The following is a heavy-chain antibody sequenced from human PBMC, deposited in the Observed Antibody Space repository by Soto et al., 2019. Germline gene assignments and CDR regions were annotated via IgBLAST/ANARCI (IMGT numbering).Heavy chain of an antibody. J-gene: IGHJ4*02. V-gene: IGHV3-23*01. Sequence: EVQLLESGGGLVQPGGSLRLSCAASGFSFSSYAMSWVRQAPGKGLEWVSVISAAGGSTYYAESVKGRFTISRDNSKNPLYLQMNSLRAEDTAVYYCAKQTSNSCSWSRCYFDYWGQGALVTVSS. CDR3: AKQTSNSCSWSRCYFDY. CDR1: GFSFSSYA. D-gene: IGHD3-10*02. CDR2: ISAAGGST.